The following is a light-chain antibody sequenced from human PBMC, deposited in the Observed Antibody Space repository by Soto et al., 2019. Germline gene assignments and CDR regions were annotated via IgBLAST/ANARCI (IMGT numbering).Light chain of an antibody. CDR2: GAS. J-gene: IGKJ4*01. CDR1: QSVSSSY. CDR3: QQYDNSPLT. Sequence: EIVLTQSPGTLSLSPGDRATLSCRASQSVSSSYLARYQQKPGQAPRLLIYGASNRATGIPDRFSGSGSGTDFTLTISRLEPEDFAVYYCQQYDNSPLTFGGGTKVKIK. V-gene: IGKV3-20*01.